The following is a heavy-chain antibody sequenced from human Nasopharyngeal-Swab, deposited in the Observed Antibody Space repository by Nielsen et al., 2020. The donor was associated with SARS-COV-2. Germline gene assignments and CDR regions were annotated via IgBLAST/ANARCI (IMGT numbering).Heavy chain of an antibody. Sequence: RQAPGKGLGWIGEINHSGSTNYNPSLKSRVTISVDTSKNQFSLKLSSVTAADTAVYYCARDTIGYCSSTSCYQYYYYYMDVWGKGTTVTVSS. J-gene: IGHJ6*03. CDR3: ARDTIGYCSSTSCYQYYYYYMDV. V-gene: IGHV4-34*01. CDR2: INHSGST. D-gene: IGHD2-2*01.